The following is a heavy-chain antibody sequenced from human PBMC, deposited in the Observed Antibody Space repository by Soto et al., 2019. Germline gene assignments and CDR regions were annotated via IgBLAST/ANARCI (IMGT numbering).Heavy chain of an antibody. CDR2: IYYSGST. CDR3: AKISYPDFWSGYYRD. D-gene: IGHD3-3*01. Sequence: SETLSLTCTVSGGSISSYYWSWIRQPPGKGLEWIGYIYYSGSTNYNPSLKSRVTISVDTSKNQFSLKLSSVTAADTAVYYCAKISYPDFWSGYYRDWGQGTLVSVTS. V-gene: IGHV4-59*08. J-gene: IGHJ4*02. CDR1: GGSISSYY.